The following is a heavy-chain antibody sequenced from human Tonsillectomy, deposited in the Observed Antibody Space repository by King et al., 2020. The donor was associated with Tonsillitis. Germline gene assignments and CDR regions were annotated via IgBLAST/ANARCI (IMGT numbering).Heavy chain of an antibody. CDR2: IYPGDSDI. D-gene: IGHD1-1*01. V-gene: IGHV5-51*01. Sequence: QLVQSGAEVKKPGESLKISCKASGYSFTSYWIGWVRQMPGKGLEWMGIIYPGDSDIRYSPSLQGQVTISVDKSMSTAYLQWSSLKASDTAMYYCARQRLDNLYNWFVPWGQGTLVTVSS. CDR1: GYSFTSYW. J-gene: IGHJ5*02. CDR3: ARQRLDNLYNWFVP.